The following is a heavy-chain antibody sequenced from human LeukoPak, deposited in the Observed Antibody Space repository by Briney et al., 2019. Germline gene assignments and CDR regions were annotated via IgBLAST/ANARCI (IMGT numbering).Heavy chain of an antibody. CDR3: ARDQEAFDY. V-gene: IGHV1-46*01. Sequence: ASVKVSCKASGYSFTSNYIHWVRQAPGRGLEWMGMIYPRDGSTSYAQKFQVRVTVTRDTSTSTVHMELSGLRSEDTAVYYCARDQEAFDYWGQGTLVTVSS. CDR1: GYSFTSNY. J-gene: IGHJ4*02. CDR2: IYPRDGST.